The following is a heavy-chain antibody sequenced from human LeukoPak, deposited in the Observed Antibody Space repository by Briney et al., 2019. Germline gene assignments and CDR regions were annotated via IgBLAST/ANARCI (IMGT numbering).Heavy chain of an antibody. J-gene: IGHJ4*02. CDR2: ISGTSGYI. V-gene: IGHV3-21*01. CDR1: GFTFSSYT. Sequence: PGGSLRLSCAASGFTFSSYTMNWVRQAPGKGLEWVSSISGTSGYIYYADSVKGRFTISRDNAKKSLYLQMNSLRADDTAVYYCARDVYVDYATDFWGQGTLVTVSS. D-gene: IGHD4-17*01. CDR3: ARDVYVDYATDF.